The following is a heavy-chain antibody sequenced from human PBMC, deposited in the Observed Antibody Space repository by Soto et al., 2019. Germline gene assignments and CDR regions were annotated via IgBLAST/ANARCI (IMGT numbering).Heavy chain of an antibody. V-gene: IGHV4-61*01. D-gene: IGHD3-10*01. J-gene: IGHJ4*02. Sequence: PSETLSLTCTVSGDSISSNNNYWSWIRQPPGEGLEWIGYIYYSGSTNYNPSLKSRVTISVDTSKNQFSLKLSSVTAADTAVYYCARDSGITMVRGVIITYHHFDYWGQGTLVTVSS. CDR3: ARDSGITMVRGVIITYHHFDY. CDR2: IYYSGST. CDR1: GDSISSNNNY.